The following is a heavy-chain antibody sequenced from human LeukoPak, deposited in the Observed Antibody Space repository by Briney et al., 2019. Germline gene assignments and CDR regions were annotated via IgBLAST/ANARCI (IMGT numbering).Heavy chain of an antibody. CDR2: ISDIGSI. CDR3: AGHHPRNTVDF. Sequence: SETLSLTGTVSGGSISSYYWSWIRQPPGKGLEWIAYISDIGSINYNPSLKSRVTISLDTSKNQFSLKLSSVTAADTAVYYCAGHHPRNTVDFWGQGTVVTVSS. CDR1: GGSISSYY. V-gene: IGHV4-59*08. J-gene: IGHJ4*02. D-gene: IGHD2/OR15-2a*01.